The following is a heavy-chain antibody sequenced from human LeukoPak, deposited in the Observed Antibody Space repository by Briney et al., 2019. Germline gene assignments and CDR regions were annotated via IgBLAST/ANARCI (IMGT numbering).Heavy chain of an antibody. J-gene: IGHJ4*02. D-gene: IGHD5-24*01. V-gene: IGHV3-74*01. CDR1: GLTFSSHW. Sequence: GGSLRLSCAASGLTFSSHWMHWVRQAPGKGLVWVSRITNDGSSTTYADSVKGRFTISRDNAKNMLYLQVNSLRAEDTAVYYCARGEMATRNFDYWGQGTLVTVSS. CDR3: ARGEMATRNFDY. CDR2: ITNDGSST.